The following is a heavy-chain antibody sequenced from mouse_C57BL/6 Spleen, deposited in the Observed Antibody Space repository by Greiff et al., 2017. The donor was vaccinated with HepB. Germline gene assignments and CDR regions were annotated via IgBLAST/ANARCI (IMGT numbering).Heavy chain of an antibody. CDR1: GYAFSSSW. V-gene: IGHV1-82*01. CDR3: ARSHYGPSDYFDY. D-gene: IGHD1-1*01. Sequence: QVQLQQSGPELVKPGASVKISCKASGYAFSSSWMNWVKQRPGKGLEWIGRIYPGDGDTNYNGKFKGKATLTADKSSSTAYMQLSSLTSEDSAVYFCARSHYGPSDYFDYWGQGTTLTVSS. J-gene: IGHJ2*01. CDR2: IYPGDGDT.